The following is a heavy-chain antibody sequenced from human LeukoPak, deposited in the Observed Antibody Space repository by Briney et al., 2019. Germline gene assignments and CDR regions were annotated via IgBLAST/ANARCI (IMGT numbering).Heavy chain of an antibody. CDR2: ISYDGGSE. J-gene: IGHJ5*02. CDR3: AKDFRIGVVSTS. Sequence: GRSLRLSCAASGFTFSTYSMCWVRQAPGKGLEWVTVISYDGGSEYYADSVKGRFTISRDSSKNTLYLQMNSLRVEDTAVYYCAKDFRIGVVSTSWGQGTLVTVSS. D-gene: IGHD3-3*01. V-gene: IGHV3-30-3*01. CDR1: GFTFSTYS.